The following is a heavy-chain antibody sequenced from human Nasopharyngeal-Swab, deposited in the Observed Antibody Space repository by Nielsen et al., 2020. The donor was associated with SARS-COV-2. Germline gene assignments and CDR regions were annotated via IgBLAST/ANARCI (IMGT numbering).Heavy chain of an antibody. V-gene: IGHV3-7*03. CDR2: IKQDGSEK. Sequence: GESLKLSCAASGFSFSTYWMTWVRQAPGKVLEWVASIKQDGSEKYYVDSVKGRFTVSRDNPKNLLYLQVNSLRAEDTAVYYCARQGVFVPAYFHQYYMDVWGKGTTVTVSS. J-gene: IGHJ6*03. D-gene: IGHD3-16*02. CDR1: GFSFSTYW. CDR3: ARQGVFVPAYFHQYYMDV.